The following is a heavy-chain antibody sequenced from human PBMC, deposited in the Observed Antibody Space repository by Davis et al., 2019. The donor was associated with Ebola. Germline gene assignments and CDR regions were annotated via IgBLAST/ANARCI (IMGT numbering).Heavy chain of an antibody. CDR3: AFSKTPGIAVALPVGC. J-gene: IGHJ4*02. Sequence: ASVTVSRKATGYTFTGHYMPCVRQALGQGLEWMGRINPKTGVTSYAEKFQGRVTMTRDTSISSAYMELSWLKSDDTAVYYCAFSKTPGIAVALPVGCWGQGTRVTVSS. V-gene: IGHV1-2*06. D-gene: IGHD6-19*01. CDR1: GYTFTGHY. CDR2: INPKTGVT.